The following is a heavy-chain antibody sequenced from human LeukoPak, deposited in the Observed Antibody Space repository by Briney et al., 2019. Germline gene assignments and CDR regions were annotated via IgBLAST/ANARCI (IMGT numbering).Heavy chain of an antibody. CDR3: ARGITRYYDSSGRRSDY. Sequence: PSETLSLTCAVYGGSFSGYYWSWLRQPPGKGLEWIGEINHSGSTNYNPSLKSRVTISVDTSKNQFSLKLSSVTAADTAVYYCARGITRYYDSSGRRSDYWGQGTLVTVSS. J-gene: IGHJ4*02. CDR2: INHSGST. V-gene: IGHV4-34*01. D-gene: IGHD3-22*01. CDR1: GGSFSGYY.